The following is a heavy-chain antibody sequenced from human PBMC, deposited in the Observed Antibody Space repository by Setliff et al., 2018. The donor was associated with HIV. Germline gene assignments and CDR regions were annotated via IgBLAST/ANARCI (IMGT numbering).Heavy chain of an antibody. CDR1: GGSLSGYF. D-gene: IGHD6-13*01. J-gene: IGHJ6*03. CDR3: ARGRDASTWYLSHFYSYYYLDV. CDR2: ISDSGTT. Sequence: SETLSLTCAVSGGSLSGYFWTWIRQTPQKGLQWIGDISDSGTTNCNLSLKSRTTLSLDTSKNQLSLKLTSVVAADTGLYFCARGRDASTWYLSHFYSYYYLDVWGKGTTVTVSS. V-gene: IGHV4-34*01.